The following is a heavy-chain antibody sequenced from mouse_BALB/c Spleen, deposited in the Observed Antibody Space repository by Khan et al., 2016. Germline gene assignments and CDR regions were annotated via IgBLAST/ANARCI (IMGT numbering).Heavy chain of an antibody. V-gene: IGHV3-2*02. CDR3: AVIHYYDDFDY. J-gene: IGHJ2*01. CDR1: GYSFTSDYV. Sequence: EVKLLESGPGLVKPSQSLYLTCTASGYSFTSDYVWYWIQPFPGGNLEWLGFKSYSGSTTYTPSFKSRFSITRDTSKNQFYLQLNSVNTDDTATXYCAVIHYYDDFDYWGQGTTLTVSS. D-gene: IGHD1-2*01. CDR2: KSYSGST.